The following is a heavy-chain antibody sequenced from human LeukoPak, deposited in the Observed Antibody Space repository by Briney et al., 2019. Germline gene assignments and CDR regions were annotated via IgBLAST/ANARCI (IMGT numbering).Heavy chain of an antibody. CDR3: ARAASIAVAAHFDY. Sequence: SETLSLTCAVSGYSISSGYYWGWIRQPPGEGLEWIGSIYHSGSTYYNPSLKSRVTISVDTSKNQFSLKLSSVTAADTAVYYCARAASIAVAAHFDYWGQGTLVTVSS. CDR2: IYHSGST. J-gene: IGHJ4*02. CDR1: GYSISSGYY. V-gene: IGHV4-38-2*01. D-gene: IGHD6-19*01.